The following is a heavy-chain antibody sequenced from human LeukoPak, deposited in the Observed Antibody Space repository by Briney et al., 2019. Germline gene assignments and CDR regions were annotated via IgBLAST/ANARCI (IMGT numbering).Heavy chain of an antibody. CDR2: FSGSGGNT. J-gene: IGHJ3*02. D-gene: IGHD3-22*01. CDR1: GLTISSYA. CDR3: AISITMIVVVPDAFDI. Sequence: GGSLRLSCAASGLTISSYAMSSVRQAPGKGMEWLSAFSGSGGNTNYGHSEKGRFTIGRDNCKHTVYVQMVSLRDGHTAVYHLAISITMIVVVPDAFDIWGQGPMASVSS. V-gene: IGHV3-23*01.